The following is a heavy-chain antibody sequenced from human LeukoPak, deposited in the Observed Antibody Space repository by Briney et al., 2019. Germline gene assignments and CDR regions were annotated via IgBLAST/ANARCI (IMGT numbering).Heavy chain of an antibody. CDR3: ARVQPDNNDEYNWFDP. CDR2: ISGTSGTA. Sequence: GSLRLSCAASGFTFNSYAMTWVRQGEGRGLEWVSTISGTSGTASYADSVEGRFSISRDDSKNTVYLQMTSLRVEDTAVYFCARVQPDNNDEYNWFDPWGKGTQVTVSS. V-gene: IGHV3-23*01. J-gene: IGHJ5*02. D-gene: IGHD1-1*01. CDR1: GFTFNSYA.